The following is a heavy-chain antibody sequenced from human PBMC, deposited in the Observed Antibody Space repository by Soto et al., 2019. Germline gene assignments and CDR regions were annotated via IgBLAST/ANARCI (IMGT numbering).Heavy chain of an antibody. V-gene: IGHV3-9*01. D-gene: IGHD6-13*01. Sequence: EVQLVESGGGLVQPGRSLRLSCAASGFTFDDYAMHWVRQAPGKGLEWVSGISWNSGTIVYADSVKGRFTISRDNAKNSLYLQMNGLRGEDTALYYCAKDMRGGSSSSRYNYGLDVWGQGTTVTVSS. CDR1: GFTFDDYA. CDR2: ISWNSGTI. CDR3: AKDMRGGSSSSRYNYGLDV. J-gene: IGHJ6*02.